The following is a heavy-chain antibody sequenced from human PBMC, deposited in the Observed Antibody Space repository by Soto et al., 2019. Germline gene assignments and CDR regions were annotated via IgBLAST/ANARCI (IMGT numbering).Heavy chain of an antibody. CDR3: ARTSLTMFGPSNDYYGMGV. D-gene: IGHD3-3*01. CDR2: ISYSGST. CDR1: GGSISSGEYY. Sequence: SETLSLTCTVSGGSISSGEYYWTWIRQPPGKGLEWIGYISYSGSTHYSPSLKSRVSITVDTSKNQFSLNLASVSAEDTAVYYCARTSLTMFGPSNDYYGMGVWGIGTTVTVAS. J-gene: IGHJ6*04. V-gene: IGHV4-30-4*01.